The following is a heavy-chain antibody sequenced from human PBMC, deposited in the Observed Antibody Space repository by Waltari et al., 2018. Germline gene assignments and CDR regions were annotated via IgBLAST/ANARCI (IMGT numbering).Heavy chain of an antibody. V-gene: IGHV4-59*01. D-gene: IGHD6-13*01. CDR1: GGSISSYY. CDR3: AREGRGIAAAYMTAFDI. J-gene: IGHJ3*02. Sequence: QVQLQESGPGLVKPSETLSLTCTVSGGSISSYYWSWIRQPPGKGLEWIGYIYYSGSTNYNPSLKSRVTISVDTSKNQFSLKLSSVTAADTAVYYCAREGRGIAAAYMTAFDIWGQGTMVTVSS. CDR2: IYYSGST.